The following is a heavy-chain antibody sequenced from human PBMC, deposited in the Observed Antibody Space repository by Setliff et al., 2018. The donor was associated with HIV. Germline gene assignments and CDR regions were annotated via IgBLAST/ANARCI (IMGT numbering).Heavy chain of an antibody. J-gene: IGHJ4*02. CDR1: DPPVGSGYY. CDR2: VYYNGHV. V-gene: IGHV4-38-2*01. CDR3: VRHLSAMATVDY. D-gene: IGHD6-25*01. Sequence: SETLSLTCYQESLRDPPVGSGYYWGWIRQPPGKGLEYIGSVYYNGHVYYNASLESRVTIAMDTSKNQVSLKLNSVTAADTAVYLCVRHLSAMATVDYWGQGALVTVSS.